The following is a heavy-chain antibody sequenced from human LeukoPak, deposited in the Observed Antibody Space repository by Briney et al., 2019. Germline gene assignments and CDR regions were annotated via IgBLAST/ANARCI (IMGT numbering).Heavy chain of an antibody. CDR3: ARASTVTGDWYFDI. D-gene: IGHD4-17*01. CDR1: GYRFSKYW. Sequence: GESLKISCQGFGYRFSKYWITWVRQMPGKSLEWMGWINPSESYAIYSPSFQGHVSISADESINTAYLQWSSLRASDTAMYYCARASTVTGDWYFDIWGGGTLVTVSS. J-gene: IGHJ2*01. CDR2: INPSESYA. V-gene: IGHV5-10-1*01.